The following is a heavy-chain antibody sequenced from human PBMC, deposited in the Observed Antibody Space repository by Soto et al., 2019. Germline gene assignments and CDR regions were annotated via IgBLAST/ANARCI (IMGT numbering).Heavy chain of an antibody. Sequence: QLHLRESGPGLVKPSETLSLTCTVSGGSITSSSYYWGWIRQPPGKGLEWIGSIYYSGSTYYNPSLKGRVTQSVETSKNQFSLTLSSVTAADTAVYYCATQEVGGSYVYPFAPWGQGTLVTVSS. D-gene: IGHD1-26*01. J-gene: IGHJ5*02. CDR3: ATQEVGGSYVYPFAP. CDR1: GGSITSSSYY. CDR2: IYYSGST. V-gene: IGHV4-39*01.